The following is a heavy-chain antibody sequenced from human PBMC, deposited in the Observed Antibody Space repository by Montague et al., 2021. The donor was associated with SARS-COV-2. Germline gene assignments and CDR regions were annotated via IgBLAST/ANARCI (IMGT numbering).Heavy chain of an antibody. CDR3: ARGSYGPDAFGI. V-gene: IGHV4-59*01. D-gene: IGHD5-18*01. Sequence: SETLSLTCTVSGGSISSYYWSWIRQPPGKGLEWIGYIYYSGSTNXNPPLKSRVTISLDTSKNQFSLKLNSVTAADTAVYYCARGSYGPDAFGIWGQGTMVTVSS. CDR2: IYYSGST. J-gene: IGHJ3*02. CDR1: GGSISSYY.